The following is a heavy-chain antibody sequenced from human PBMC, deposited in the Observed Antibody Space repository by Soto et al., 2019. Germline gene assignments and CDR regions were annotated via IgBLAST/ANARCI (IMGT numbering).Heavy chain of an antibody. D-gene: IGHD1-7*01. J-gene: IGHJ5*02. CDR2: IYYSGST. CDR1: GGSISSGGYY. V-gene: IGHV4-31*03. CDR3: ATFLRNYGGYNWFDP. Sequence: LSLTCTVSGGSISSGGYYWSWIRQHPGKGLEWIGYIYYSGSTYYNPSLKSRVTVSVDTSKNQFSLKLSSVTAADTAVYYCATFLRNYGGYNWFDPWGQGTLVTVSS.